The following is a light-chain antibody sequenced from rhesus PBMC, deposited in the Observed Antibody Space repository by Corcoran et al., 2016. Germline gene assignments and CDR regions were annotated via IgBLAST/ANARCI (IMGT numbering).Light chain of an antibody. V-gene: IGKV3S9*01. CDR1: QSVRSY. J-gene: IGKJ2*01. Sequence: EIVMTQSPATLSVSPGERATLSCRASQSVRSYVVWYQQKPEQAPRLLNYGASSRATGIPDRFSGSGSGTAFTLPISSLEPEDFAFYYCQQSSSWPHRFAQGTKVEIK. CDR3: QQSSSWPHR. CDR2: GAS.